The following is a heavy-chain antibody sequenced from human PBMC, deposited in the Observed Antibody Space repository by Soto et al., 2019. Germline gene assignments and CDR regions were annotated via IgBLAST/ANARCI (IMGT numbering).Heavy chain of an antibody. V-gene: IGHV5-51*01. Sequence: PGESLKISCTGSGYNFTVYWIGWVRQMPGKGLEWMGLIYPGDSDTRYSPSFQGQVTISADKSISTAYLQWNDLKASDTAMYFCARHGTIFGPRRGESFDSWSQGTTLTVSS. J-gene: IGHJ3*02. D-gene: IGHD3-3*01. CDR3: ARHGTIFGPRRGESFDS. CDR2: IYPGDSDT. CDR1: GYNFTVYW.